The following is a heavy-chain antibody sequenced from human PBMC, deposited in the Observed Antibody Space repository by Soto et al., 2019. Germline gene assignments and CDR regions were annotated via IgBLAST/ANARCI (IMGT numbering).Heavy chain of an antibody. CDR3: AKGDYGDYIFGMDV. CDR2: ISNDGRSK. V-gene: IGHV3-30*18. D-gene: IGHD4-17*01. Sequence: PGGSLRLSCAASGFTFRSHGMHWVRQVPGKGLEWVAAISNDGRSKYYADSVKGRFSISRDNSKNTLYLQMNSLRAEDTAVYYCAKGDYGDYIFGMDVWGQGTTVTVSS. CDR1: GFTFRSHG. J-gene: IGHJ6*02.